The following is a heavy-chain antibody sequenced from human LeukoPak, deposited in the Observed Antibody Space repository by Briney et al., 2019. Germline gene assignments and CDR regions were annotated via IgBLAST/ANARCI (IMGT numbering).Heavy chain of an antibody. CDR2: IVVRRWNT. D-gene: IGHD2-15*01. CDR1: GFTFTSSA. J-gene: IGHJ5*02. V-gene: IGHV1-58*01. CDR3: AAGVIGYCSGGSCYNWFDP. Sequence: SVKVSCKASGFTFTSSAVQWVRQARGQRLEWIGWIVVRRWNTNYAQKFQERVTITRDMSTSTAYMELSSLRSEDTAVYYCAAGVIGYCSGGSCYNWFDPWGQGTLVTVSS.